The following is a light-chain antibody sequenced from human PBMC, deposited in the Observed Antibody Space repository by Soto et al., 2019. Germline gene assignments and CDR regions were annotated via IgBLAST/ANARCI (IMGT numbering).Light chain of an antibody. CDR1: QGISSW. CDR2: AAS. V-gene: IGKV1D-12*01. J-gene: IGKJ5*01. Sequence: DIQMTQSPSSVSASLGERVTIPCRASQGISSWLAWYQQKPGKAPKLLIYAASSLQSGVPSRFSGSGSATDFTLTINGLQPEDFATYYCQEANTFPITFGQGTRLEIK. CDR3: QEANTFPIT.